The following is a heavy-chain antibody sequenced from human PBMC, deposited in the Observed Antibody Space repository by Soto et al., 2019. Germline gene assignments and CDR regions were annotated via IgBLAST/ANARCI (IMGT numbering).Heavy chain of an antibody. V-gene: IGHV5-51*01. J-gene: IGHJ4*02. CDR1: GYSFTSYW. D-gene: IGHD6-13*01. CDR3: ARLPEAAAGSGAYDY. CDR2: IYPGDSDT. Sequence: GESLKISCKGSGYSFTSYWIGWVRQMPGKGLEWMGIIYPGDSDTRYSPSFQGQVTISADKSISTAYLQWSSLKASDTAMYYCARLPEAAAGSGAYDYWGQGTLVTVSS.